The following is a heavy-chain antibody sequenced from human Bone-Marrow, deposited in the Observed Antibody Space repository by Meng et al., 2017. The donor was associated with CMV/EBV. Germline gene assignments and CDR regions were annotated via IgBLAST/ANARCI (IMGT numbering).Heavy chain of an antibody. Sequence: ASVKVSCKASGYTFSVSYIYWVRQAPGQGLEWMGWIDHSNGATNSTQKFHDRVTMTGDASIGTAYMELSRLRSDDTAMYYCARGGRSGYDPPYYYYGMDVWGQGTAVTVSS. V-gene: IGHV1-2*02. CDR2: IDHSNGAT. D-gene: IGHD5-12*01. CDR1: GYTFSVSY. J-gene: IGHJ6*02. CDR3: ARGGRSGYDPPYYYYGMDV.